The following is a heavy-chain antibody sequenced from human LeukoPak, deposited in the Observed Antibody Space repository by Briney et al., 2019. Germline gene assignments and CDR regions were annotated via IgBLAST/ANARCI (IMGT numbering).Heavy chain of an antibody. D-gene: IGHD3-22*01. CDR1: GYTFTGYY. J-gene: IGHJ5*02. CDR3: ARGRTYYYDSSPFDP. CDR2: INPNSGGT. Sequence: ASVKVSCKASGYTFTGYYMHWVRQAPGQGLEWMGWINPNSGGTNYAQKFQGRVTMTRDTSISTAYMELSRLRSDDTAVHYCARGRTYYYDSSPFDPWGQGTLVTVSS. V-gene: IGHV1-2*02.